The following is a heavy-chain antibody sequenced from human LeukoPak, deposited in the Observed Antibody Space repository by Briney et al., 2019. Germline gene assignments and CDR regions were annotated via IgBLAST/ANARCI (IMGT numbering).Heavy chain of an antibody. D-gene: IGHD2-21*02. CDR3: ARLAVTEYYFDY. CDR1: GDSISSADYY. Sequence: SQTLSLTCTVSGDSISSADYYWTWIRQPPGKGLEWIGYIYYSGSTNYNPSLKSRVTISVDTSKNQFSLKLSSVTAADTAVYYCARLAVTEYYFDYWGQGTLVTVSS. J-gene: IGHJ4*02. CDR2: IYYSGST. V-gene: IGHV4-61*08.